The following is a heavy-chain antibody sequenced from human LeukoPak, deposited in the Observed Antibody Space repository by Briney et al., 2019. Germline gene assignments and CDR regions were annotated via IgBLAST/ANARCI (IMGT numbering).Heavy chain of an antibody. V-gene: IGHV5-51*01. CDR3: SRTYCSGGTCFIPEGHFFDF. D-gene: IGHD2-15*01. J-gene: IGHJ4*02. CDR1: GYSFSNFW. Sequence: GESLKISCQTFGYSFSNFWIGWVRQMPGKGLEYVGLIYPGDSDTIYGPSFEGQVTISVDKSSSTAFLQWRSLRASDTAMYFCSRTYCSGGTCFIPEGHFFDFWGQGTLVTVSS. CDR2: IYPGDSDT.